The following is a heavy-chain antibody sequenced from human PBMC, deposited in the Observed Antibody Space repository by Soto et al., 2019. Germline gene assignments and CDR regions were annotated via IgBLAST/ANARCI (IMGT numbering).Heavy chain of an antibody. Sequence: SETLSLTCTVSSGSISSSSYYWGWIRQPPGKGLEWIGSIYYSGDTYHNPSLKSRVTMSVDTSMNQFALRLTSVTAADTAVYYCASHVRPSTTPRRDWFDPWGQGTLVTVSS. CDR3: ASHVRPSTTPRRDWFDP. V-gene: IGHV4-39*01. CDR2: IYYSGDT. J-gene: IGHJ5*02. D-gene: IGHD3-10*02. CDR1: SGSISSSSYY.